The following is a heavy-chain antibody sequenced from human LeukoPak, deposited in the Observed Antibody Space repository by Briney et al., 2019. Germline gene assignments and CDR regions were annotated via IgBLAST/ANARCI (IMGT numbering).Heavy chain of an antibody. Sequence: GESLKISCKGSGYSFTSYWIGWVRQMPGKGLEWMGIIDPRDSDTRYSPSFQGQVTFSVDKSISTAYLQWSSLKASDTAMYFCARHQAAITTRYFDLWGRGTLVTVSS. CDR1: GYSFTSYW. J-gene: IGHJ2*01. CDR2: IDPRDSDT. V-gene: IGHV5-51*01. CDR3: ARHQAAITTRYFDL. D-gene: IGHD3-22*01.